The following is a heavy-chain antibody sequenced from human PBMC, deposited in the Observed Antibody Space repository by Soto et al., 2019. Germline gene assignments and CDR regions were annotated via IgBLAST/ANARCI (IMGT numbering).Heavy chain of an antibody. J-gene: IGHJ6*02. Sequence: ASGQVSCRGSGNSFTGYYTPEIQHAPGQGLEWMGWINPNSGGTNYAQKFQGRVTMTRDTSISTAYMELSSLRSHDTAVYYRPRGPLIHRRHAMDVWGQGTTVTASS. D-gene: IGHD3-16*01. CDR3: PRGPLIHRRHAMDV. CDR1: GNSFTGYY. CDR2: INPNSGGT. V-gene: IGHV1-2*02.